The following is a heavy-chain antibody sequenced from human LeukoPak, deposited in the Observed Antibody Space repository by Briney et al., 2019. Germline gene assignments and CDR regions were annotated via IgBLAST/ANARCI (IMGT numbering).Heavy chain of an antibody. CDR2: INPNSGGT. Sequence: SVKVSCKASGYTFTGYYMHWVRQAPGQGLEWMGWINPNSGGTNYAQKFPGWVTMTRDTSISTAYMELSRLRSDDTAVYYCARDGGYYDILTGYYKDDAFDIWGQGTMVTVSS. CDR3: ARDGGYYDILTGYYKDDAFDI. D-gene: IGHD3-9*01. V-gene: IGHV1-2*04. CDR1: GYTFTGYY. J-gene: IGHJ3*02.